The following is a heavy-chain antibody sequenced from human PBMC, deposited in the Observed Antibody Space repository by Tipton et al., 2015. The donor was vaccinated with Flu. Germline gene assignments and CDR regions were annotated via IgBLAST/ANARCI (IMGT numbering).Heavy chain of an antibody. Sequence: SLRLSCAASGFTFSSYSMNWVRQAPGRGLQWVAFMWSDGGNEKYADSVKGRFSISRDNAKNTLYLQIISVRVEDTAVYFCARAIAGADSLWGQETLVTVSS. CDR2: MWSDGGNE. D-gene: IGHD3-16*01. CDR1: GFTFSSYS. J-gene: IGHJ4*02. V-gene: IGHV3-33*08. CDR3: ARAIAGADSL.